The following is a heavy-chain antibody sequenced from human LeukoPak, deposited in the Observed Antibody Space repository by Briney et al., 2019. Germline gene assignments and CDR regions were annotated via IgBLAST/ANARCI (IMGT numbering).Heavy chain of an antibody. V-gene: IGHV3-21*01. J-gene: IGHJ1*01. CDR1: GGSISSSN. D-gene: IGHD2-15*01. CDR2: ISSSSSYI. CDR3: ASGYCSGGSCPHEYFQH. Sequence: ETLSLTRAVSGGSISSSNWWSWVRQPPGKGLEWVSSISSSSSYIYYADSVKGRFTISRDNAKNSLYLQMNSLRAEDTAVYYCASGYCSGGSCPHEYFQHWGQGTLVTVSS.